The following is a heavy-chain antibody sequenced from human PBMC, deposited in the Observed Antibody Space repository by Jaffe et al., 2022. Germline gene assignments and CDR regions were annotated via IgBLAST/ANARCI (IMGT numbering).Heavy chain of an antibody. CDR1: GFTFSSYA. CDR3: AKVRCSSTSCYHYYMDV. Sequence: EVQLLESGGGLVQPGGSLRLSCAASGFTFSSYAMSWVRQAPGKGLEWVSAISGSGGSTYYADSVKGRFTISRDNSKNTLYLQMNSLRAEDTAVYYCAKVRCSSTSCYHYYMDVWGKGTTVTVSS. CDR2: ISGSGGST. D-gene: IGHD2-2*01. J-gene: IGHJ6*03. V-gene: IGHV3-23*01.